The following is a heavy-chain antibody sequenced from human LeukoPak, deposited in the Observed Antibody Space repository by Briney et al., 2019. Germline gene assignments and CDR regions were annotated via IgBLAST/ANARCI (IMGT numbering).Heavy chain of an antibody. D-gene: IGHD4-17*01. CDR2: IRSSGDDT. Sequence: PGGSLRLSCAASEFTFSTFGMSWVRQAPGKGLEWVSSIRSSGDDTHYADSVEGRFTISRDNSKNTLYLQMNSLRAEDTAVYYCAKDRWTTVIVYTFEYWGQGTPVTVSS. J-gene: IGHJ4*02. CDR1: EFTFSTFG. CDR3: AKDRWTTVIVYTFEY. V-gene: IGHV3-23*01.